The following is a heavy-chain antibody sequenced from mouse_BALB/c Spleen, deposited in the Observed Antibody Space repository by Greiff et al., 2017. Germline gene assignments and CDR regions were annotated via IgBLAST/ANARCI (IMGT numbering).Heavy chain of an antibody. Sequence: QVQLKESGAELVRPGSSVKISCKASGYAFSSYWMNWVKQRPGQGLEWIGQIYPGDGDTNYNGKFKGKATLTADKSSSTAYMQLSSLTSEDSAVYFCARGENYYGSSSFDYWGQGTTLTVSS. CDR1: GYAFSSYW. D-gene: IGHD1-1*01. CDR2: IYPGDGDT. J-gene: IGHJ2*01. V-gene: IGHV1-80*01. CDR3: ARGENYYGSSSFDY.